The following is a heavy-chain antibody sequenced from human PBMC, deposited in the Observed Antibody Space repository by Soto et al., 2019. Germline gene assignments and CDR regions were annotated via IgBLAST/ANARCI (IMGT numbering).Heavy chain of an antibody. J-gene: IGHJ3*02. CDR1: GGTFSSYA. CDR3: ASTYQTNYYDSSGYSAAFDI. Sequence: ASVKVSCKASGGTFSSYAISRVRQAPGQGLEWMGGIIPIFGTANYAQKFRGRVMITADESTSRVYMGPSSLRSEDTAVYYSASTYQTNYYDSSGYSAAFDIWGQGTMVTVSS. V-gene: IGHV1-69*13. D-gene: IGHD3-22*01. CDR2: IIPIFGTA.